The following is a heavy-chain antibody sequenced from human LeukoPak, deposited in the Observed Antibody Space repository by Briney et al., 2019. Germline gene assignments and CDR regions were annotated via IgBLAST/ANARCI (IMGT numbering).Heavy chain of an antibody. CDR2: VNHGGST. Sequence: PSETLSLTCAVYGGSFSGYYWSWIRQPPGKGLEWIGEVNHGGSTNYNPSLKSRVTISIDTFKNQFSLKLSSVTAADTAVYYCARDYVGVAGTFDYWGQGTLVTVSS. D-gene: IGHD6-19*01. CDR1: GGSFSGYY. V-gene: IGHV4-34*01. CDR3: ARDYVGVAGTFDY. J-gene: IGHJ4*02.